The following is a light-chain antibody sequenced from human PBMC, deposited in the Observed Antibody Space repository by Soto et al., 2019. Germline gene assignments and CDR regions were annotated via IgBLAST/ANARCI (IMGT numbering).Light chain of an antibody. V-gene: IGKV1-27*01. CDR1: QDISNY. J-gene: IGKJ1*01. CDR3: QQYLHTPRT. CDR2: AAS. Sequence: DIQMTQSPSSLSASVGDSVSINCRASQDISNYLAWFQQRTGKTPKLLIYAASTLESGVPSRFSGSGSGTDFTLTISRLQAEDVAVYYCQQYLHTPRTFGQGTKVDIK.